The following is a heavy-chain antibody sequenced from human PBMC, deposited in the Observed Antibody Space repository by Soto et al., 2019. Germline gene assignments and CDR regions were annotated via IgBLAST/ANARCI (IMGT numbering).Heavy chain of an antibody. CDR3: ARDWCGIDY. D-gene: IGHD1-26*01. CDR1: GYTFTSYG. J-gene: IGHJ4*02. CDR2: INPYNGNT. V-gene: IGHV1-18*01. Sequence: QVQLVQSGAEVKKPGASVKVSCKASGYTFTSYGISWVRQAPGQGLEWMGWINPYNGNTNYAQKLQGRVTMTTDTATNTAYRELRSLRSDDTAVYYCARDWCGIDYWGQGTLVTVSS.